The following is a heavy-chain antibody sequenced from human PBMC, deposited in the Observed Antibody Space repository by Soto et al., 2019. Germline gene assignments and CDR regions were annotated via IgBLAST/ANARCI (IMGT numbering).Heavy chain of an antibody. V-gene: IGHV4-34*01. CDR1: GGSFSGYY. CDR2: INHSGST. Sequence: PSENLSLTCAVYGGSFSGYYWSWIRQPPWNGLEWIGEINHSGSTNYNPSLKSRVTISVDTSKNQFSLKLSSVTAADTAVYYCARVDSSGWYGFYYYYGMDVWGQGTTVTVSS. J-gene: IGHJ6*02. D-gene: IGHD6-19*01. CDR3: ARVDSSGWYGFYYYYGMDV.